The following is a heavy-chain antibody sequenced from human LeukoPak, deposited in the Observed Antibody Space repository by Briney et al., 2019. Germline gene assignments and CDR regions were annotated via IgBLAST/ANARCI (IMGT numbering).Heavy chain of an antibody. CDR2: IYSGGST. D-gene: IGHD3-10*01. V-gene: IGHV3-66*04. CDR3: ARQPSLVRAFDY. J-gene: IGHJ4*02. Sequence: SGGSLRLSCAASGFTFSSYAMSWVRQAPGKGLEWVSVIYSGGSTYYADSVKGRFTISRDNSKNTLYLQMNSLRAEDTAVYYCARQPSLVRAFDYRGQGTLVTVSS. CDR1: GFTFSSYA.